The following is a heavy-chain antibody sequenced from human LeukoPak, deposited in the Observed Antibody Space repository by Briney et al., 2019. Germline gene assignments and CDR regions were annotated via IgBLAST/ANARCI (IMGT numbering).Heavy chain of an antibody. D-gene: IGHD3-10*01. V-gene: IGHV3-73*01. J-gene: IGHJ3*02. CDR3: TTGVDAFDI. CDR1: GFTFSGSA. Sequence: GGSLRLSCAASGFTFSGSAMHWVRQASGKGLEWVGRIRSKANSYATAYAASVKGRFTISRDDSKNTAYLQMNSLKTEDTAMYYCTTGVDAFDIWGQGTMVTVSS. CDR2: IRSKANSYAT.